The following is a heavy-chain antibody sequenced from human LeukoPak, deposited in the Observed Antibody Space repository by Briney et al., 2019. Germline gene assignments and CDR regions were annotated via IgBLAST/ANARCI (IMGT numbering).Heavy chain of an antibody. Sequence: GGSLRLSCAASGFTFSGYNMNWVRQAPGKGLEWVSSISGSSSYIYYADSVKGRFTISRDNAKNSLYLQTNSLRAEDTAVYYCARDKLGYSNSFGWFDPWGQGTLVTVSS. J-gene: IGHJ5*02. CDR1: GFTFSGYN. CDR3: ARDKLGYSNSFGWFDP. D-gene: IGHD6-13*01. V-gene: IGHV3-21*01. CDR2: ISGSSSYI.